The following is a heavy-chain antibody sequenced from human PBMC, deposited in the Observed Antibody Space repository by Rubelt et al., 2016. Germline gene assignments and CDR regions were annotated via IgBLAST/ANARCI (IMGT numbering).Heavy chain of an antibody. V-gene: IGHV4-39*01. CDR3: ARPVVGSGTYLHAFDI. Sequence: QLLLQESGPGLVKPSETLSLTCTVSGGSISSSSYYWGWIRQPPGKGLEWIGTMYYRGSTYNNPSLKSRVTMTVDTYKNQFSLGLTSVTAADTAVYYCARPVVGSGTYLHAFDIWGQGTMVTVSS. CDR2: MYYRGST. J-gene: IGHJ3*02. D-gene: IGHD1-26*01. CDR1: GGSISSSSYY.